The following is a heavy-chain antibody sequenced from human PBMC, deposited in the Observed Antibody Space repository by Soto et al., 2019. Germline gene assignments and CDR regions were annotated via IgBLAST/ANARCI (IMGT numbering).Heavy chain of an antibody. CDR3: TRGPRPTSVGTGDY. J-gene: IGHJ4*02. CDR2: INYDGSST. CDR1: GFTFSTYW. V-gene: IGHV3-74*01. D-gene: IGHD3-10*01. Sequence: PGGSLRLSCAASGFTFSTYWMHWVRQAPGKGLVRVSRINYDGSSTDYADSVKGRFTISRDNAKSTLYLQMNTLTAEDTAVYYCTRGPRPTSVGTGDYWGKGTLVTVSS.